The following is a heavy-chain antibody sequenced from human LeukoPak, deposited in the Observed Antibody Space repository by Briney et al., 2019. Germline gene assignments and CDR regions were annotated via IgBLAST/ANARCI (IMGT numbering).Heavy chain of an antibody. CDR2: IGTAGDT. D-gene: IGHD6-19*01. V-gene: IGHV3-13*01. J-gene: IGHJ4*02. CDR3: AGAGSETQWRAFDF. Sequence: PGGSLRLSRAASGFTFSRYDMHWVRQATGKGLEWVSGIGTAGDTYYAGSVKGRFTISRENAKNSLYLQMNSLTAGDTAVYYCAGAGSETQWRAFDFWGQGALVTVSS. CDR1: GFTFSRYD.